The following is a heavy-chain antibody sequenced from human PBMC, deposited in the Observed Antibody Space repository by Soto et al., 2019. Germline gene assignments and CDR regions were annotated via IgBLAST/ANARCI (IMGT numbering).Heavy chain of an antibody. Sequence: QVQLVQSGAEVKKPGSSVKVSCKASGGTFSSFTFIWVRQARGQGLEYMGRIIPILSRPDYAQNFEGRVTITADKSTSTAYMELSSLRSEDTAMYYCATLWNRAYSGYDFRRDWYFDLWGRGTRVTVSS. CDR1: GGTFSSFT. CDR2: IIPILSRP. V-gene: IGHV1-69*02. J-gene: IGHJ2*01. CDR3: ATLWNRAYSGYDFRRDWYFDL. D-gene: IGHD5-12*01.